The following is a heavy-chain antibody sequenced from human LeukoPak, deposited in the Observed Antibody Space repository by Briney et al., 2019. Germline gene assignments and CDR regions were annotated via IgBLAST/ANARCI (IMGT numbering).Heavy chain of an antibody. CDR2: MNPNSGNT. D-gene: IGHD6-19*01. CDR3: ASLVGSSSGGFDY. J-gene: IGHJ4*02. Sequence: ASVKVSCKASGGTFSSYAINWVRQATGQGLEWLGWMNPNSGNTGYAQKFQGRVTMTRNTSISTAYMELSSLRSEDTAVYYCASLVGSSSGGFDYWGQGTLVTVSS. V-gene: IGHV1-8*02. CDR1: GGTFSSYA.